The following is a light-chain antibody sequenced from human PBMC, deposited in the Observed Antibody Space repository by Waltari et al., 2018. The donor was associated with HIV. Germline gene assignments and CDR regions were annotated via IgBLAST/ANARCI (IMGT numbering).Light chain of an antibody. CDR1: QSINNF. Sequence: DIQMTQSPSSLSAFVGDRVPITCRASQSINNFLTWYQQKPGKAPQVLSYVTSNLQSGVPSRFSGSRSGTDFTLTISSLQPEDSATYYCLQTYSTTWTFGQGTKVEIK. CDR3: LQTYSTTWT. J-gene: IGKJ1*01. V-gene: IGKV1-39*01. CDR2: VTS.